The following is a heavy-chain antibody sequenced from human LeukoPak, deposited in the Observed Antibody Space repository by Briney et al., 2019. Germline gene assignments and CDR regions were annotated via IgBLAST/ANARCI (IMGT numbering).Heavy chain of an antibody. J-gene: IGHJ4*02. Sequence: ASVKVSCKASGYTFTSYGISWVRQAPGQGLEWMGWISAYNGNTNYAQKLQGRVTMTTDTSTSTAYMELRSLRSDDTAVYYCAGDSVPYYYDSGGFYYWGEGTLVTVSS. CDR3: AGDSVPYYYDSGGFYY. D-gene: IGHD3-22*01. CDR2: ISAYNGNT. CDR1: GYTFTSYG. V-gene: IGHV1-18*01.